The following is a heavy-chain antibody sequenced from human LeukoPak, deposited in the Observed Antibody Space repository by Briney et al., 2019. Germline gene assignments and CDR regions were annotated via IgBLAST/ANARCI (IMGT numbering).Heavy chain of an antibody. CDR3: AKHPSLTTWDPIDY. V-gene: IGHV3-53*01. D-gene: IGHD4-17*01. CDR2: IYSDNT. Sequence: PGGSLRLSCTVSGFTVSSNSMSWVRQAPGKGLEWVSFIYSDNTHYSDSVKGRFTISRDNSKNTVYLQMYSLRAEDTAVYYCAKHPSLTTWDPIDYWGQGTLVTVSS. J-gene: IGHJ4*02. CDR1: GFTVSSNS.